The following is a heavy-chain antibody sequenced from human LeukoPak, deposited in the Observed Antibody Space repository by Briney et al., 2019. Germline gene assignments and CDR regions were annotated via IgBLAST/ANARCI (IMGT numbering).Heavy chain of an antibody. D-gene: IGHD1-26*01. Sequence: SVKVSCKASGGTFSSYAISWVRQAPGQGLEWMGGIIPILGTANYAQKFQGRVTITADESTSTAYMELSSLRSEDTAVYYCARVVGPVGLETESDYWGQGTLVTVSS. V-gene: IGHV1-69*01. J-gene: IGHJ4*02. CDR1: GGTFSSYA. CDR3: ARVVGPVGLETESDY. CDR2: IIPILGTA.